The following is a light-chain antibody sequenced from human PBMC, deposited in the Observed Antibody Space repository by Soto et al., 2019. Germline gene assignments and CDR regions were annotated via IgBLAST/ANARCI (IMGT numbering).Light chain of an antibody. J-gene: IGKJ5*01. V-gene: IGKV3-15*01. Sequence: KVLTQSQDTLSVSPGERATLSCRASQSVSSRLAWYQQRPGQAPRLLIYSASTRATGIPVRFSGSGSGTDFTLTISSLQPEDFATYYCQHLNSYPITFGQGTRLEIK. CDR2: SAS. CDR3: QHLNSYPIT. CDR1: QSVSSR.